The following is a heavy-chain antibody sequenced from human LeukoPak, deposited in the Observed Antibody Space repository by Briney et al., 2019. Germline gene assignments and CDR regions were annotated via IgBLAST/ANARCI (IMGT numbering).Heavy chain of an antibody. J-gene: IGHJ4*02. V-gene: IGHV3-74*01. CDR1: GFTFSSNW. D-gene: IGHD2-8*01. CDR2: INPDGSRT. Sequence: GGSLRLSCAASGFTFSSNWMHWVRQGPGKGLVWVSRINPDGSRTDYAESVKGRFTISRDNAKNTLSLEMNSLGDEDTAVYYCSRDFNGRDDFWGQGTLVTVSS. CDR3: SRDFNGRDDF.